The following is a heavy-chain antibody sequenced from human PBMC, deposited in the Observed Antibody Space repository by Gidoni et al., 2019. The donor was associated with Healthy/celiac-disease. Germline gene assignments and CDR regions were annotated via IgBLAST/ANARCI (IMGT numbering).Heavy chain of an antibody. V-gene: IGHV3-33*01. CDR2: IWYDGSNK. Sequence: QVQLVESGGGVVQPGRSLRPSCAASGFTFRSDCMHWVRQAPGKGLQWVAFIWYDGSNKYYADSVKGRFTISRDNSKNTLYLQMNSLRAEDTAVYYCARAAFCGGDCSLDIWGQGTMVTVSS. CDR3: ARAAFCGGDCSLDI. CDR1: GFTFRSDC. J-gene: IGHJ3*02. D-gene: IGHD2-21*02.